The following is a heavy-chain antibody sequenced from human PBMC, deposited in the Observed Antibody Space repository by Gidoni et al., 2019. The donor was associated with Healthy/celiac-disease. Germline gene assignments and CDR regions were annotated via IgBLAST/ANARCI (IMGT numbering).Heavy chain of an antibody. Sequence: QVQLQESGPGLVKPSETLSLTCTVSGGSISSYYWSWIRQPPGKGLEWIGYIYYSGSTNYNPSLKSRVTISVDTSKNQFSLKLSSVTAADTAVYYCARMSGVVPAATRFDIWGQGTMVTVSS. V-gene: IGHV4-59*01. CDR3: ARMSGVVPAATRFDI. CDR1: GGSISSYY. D-gene: IGHD2-2*01. J-gene: IGHJ3*02. CDR2: IYYSGST.